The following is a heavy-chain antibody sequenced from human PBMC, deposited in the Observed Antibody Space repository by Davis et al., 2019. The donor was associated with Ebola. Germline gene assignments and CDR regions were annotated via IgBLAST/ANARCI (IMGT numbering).Heavy chain of an antibody. D-gene: IGHD2-2*01. Sequence: PGGSLRLSCTVSGGSIRSYYWSWIRQPPGKGLEWIGYIYYSGSTNYNSSLKSRVTISVDTSKNQFSLKLTSVTAADTAVYYCARGSSTRQPFDPWGQGTLVTVSS. V-gene: IGHV4-59*01. CDR3: ARGSSTRQPFDP. J-gene: IGHJ5*02. CDR2: IYYSGST. CDR1: GGSIRSYY.